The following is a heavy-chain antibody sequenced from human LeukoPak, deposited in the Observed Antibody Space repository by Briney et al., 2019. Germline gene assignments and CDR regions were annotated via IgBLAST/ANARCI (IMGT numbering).Heavy chain of an antibody. J-gene: IGHJ4*02. D-gene: IGHD3-22*01. CDR2: IYSGGST. CDR1: GFTVSSNY. CDR3: AKKGYYDGSGYYMYYFDH. Sequence: GGSLRLSCAASGFTVSSNYMSWVRQAPGKGLEWVSVIYSGGSTYYADSVKGRFTISRDNAKNSLYLQMNSLRAEDTAVYYCAKKGYYDGSGYYMYYFDHWGQGTLVTVSS. V-gene: IGHV3-53*01.